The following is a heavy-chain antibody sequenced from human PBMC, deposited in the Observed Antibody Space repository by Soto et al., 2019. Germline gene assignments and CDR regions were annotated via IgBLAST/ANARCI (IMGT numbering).Heavy chain of an antibody. D-gene: IGHD6-13*01. CDR1: GGTFSSYA. CDR2: IIPIFGTA. J-gene: IGHJ6*02. Sequence: ASVKVSCKASGGTFSSYAISWVRQAPGQGLEWMGGIIPIFGTANYAQKFQGRVTITADESTSTAYMELSSLRSEDTAVYYCARDVAAAGKLYYYYYGMDVWGQGTTVTVSS. CDR3: ARDVAAAGKLYYYYYGMDV. V-gene: IGHV1-69*13.